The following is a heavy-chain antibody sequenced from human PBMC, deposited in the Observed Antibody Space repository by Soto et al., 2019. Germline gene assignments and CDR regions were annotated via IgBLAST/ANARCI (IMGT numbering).Heavy chain of an antibody. Sequence: GSLRLSCAASGFTLSISDMSWVRQAPGKGLEWVSSISGSDGRTYYAESVKGRFTISRDNSKNTLYLQMSSLRVVDTAVYYCSKYYYASGSNWFDPWGRGTLVTVS. CDR3: SKYYYASGSNWFDP. CDR1: GFTLSISD. V-gene: IGHV3-23*01. CDR2: ISGSDGRT. J-gene: IGHJ5*02. D-gene: IGHD3-10*01.